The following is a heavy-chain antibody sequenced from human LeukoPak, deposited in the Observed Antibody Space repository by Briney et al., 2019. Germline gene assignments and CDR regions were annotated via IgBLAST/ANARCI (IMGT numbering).Heavy chain of an antibody. CDR1: GYTFTNYG. V-gene: IGHV1-18*01. CDR2: INTYNGNT. Sequence: GATVKVSCKASGYTFTNYGIGWVRQAPGQGLEWMGWINTYNGNTNNAQNFQDRVTMTADTSTSTAYLEMRGLRSDDTAVYYCARGLTGGMDCDYWGQGTLVTVSS. CDR3: ARGLTGGMDCDY. J-gene: IGHJ4*02. D-gene: IGHD7-27*01.